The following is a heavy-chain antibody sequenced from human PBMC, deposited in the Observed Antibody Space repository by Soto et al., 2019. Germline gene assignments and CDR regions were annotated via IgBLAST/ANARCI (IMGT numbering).Heavy chain of an antibody. CDR1: GGSVSSGSDY. CDR2: IYYSGST. V-gene: IGHV4-61*01. CDR3: ARVRNSNYFDY. J-gene: IGHJ4*02. D-gene: IGHD4-4*01. Sequence: PSETLSLTCTVSGGSVSSGSDYWSWIRQPPGKGLEWIGYIYYSGSTRYNSSLKSRVTISVDTSKNQFSLKLSSVTAADTAVYYCARVRNSNYFDYRGQGTLVTVSS.